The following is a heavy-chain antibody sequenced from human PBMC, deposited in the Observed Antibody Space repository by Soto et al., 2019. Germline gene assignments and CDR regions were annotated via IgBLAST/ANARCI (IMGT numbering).Heavy chain of an antibody. D-gene: IGHD2-2*01. V-gene: IGHV3-7*01. Sequence: GGSLRLSCAASGFTFSSYWMSWVRQAPGKGLEWVANIKQDGREKYYVDSVKGRFTISRDNAKNSLYLQMNSQRAEDTAVYYCARDDDAEGIGFYYYGMDVWGQGTTVTVSS. CDR2: IKQDGREK. J-gene: IGHJ6*02. CDR3: ARDDDAEGIGFYYYGMDV. CDR1: GFTFSSYW.